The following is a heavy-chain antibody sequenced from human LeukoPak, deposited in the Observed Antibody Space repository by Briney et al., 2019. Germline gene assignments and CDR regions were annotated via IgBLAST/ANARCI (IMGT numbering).Heavy chain of an antibody. Sequence: SETLSLTCTVSGGSISNYYWNWIRQPAGKGLEWIGRIYISGITNYNPSLKSRVTISVDTSKNQFSLKLSSVTAADTAVYYCASKGSTQNMDVWGKGTTVTVSS. V-gene: IGHV4-4*07. D-gene: IGHD2-15*01. CDR3: ASKGSTQNMDV. CDR2: IYISGIT. J-gene: IGHJ6*03. CDR1: GGSISNYY.